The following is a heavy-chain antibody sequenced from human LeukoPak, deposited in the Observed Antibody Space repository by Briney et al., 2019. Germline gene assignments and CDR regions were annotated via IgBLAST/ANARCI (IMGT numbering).Heavy chain of an antibody. CDR3: ARVLRYCSGGNCYSGGLGYMDV. V-gene: IGHV3-11*01. D-gene: IGHD2-15*01. Sequence: GGSLRLSCAASGFTFSNYAMTWVRQAPGKGLEWVSSISRSGSTKYYADSVKGRFTISRDNAKNSLFLQMNSLRAEDTAVYYCARVLRYCSGGNCYSGGLGYMDVWGKGTTVTISS. CDR2: ISRSGSTK. J-gene: IGHJ6*03. CDR1: GFTFSNYA.